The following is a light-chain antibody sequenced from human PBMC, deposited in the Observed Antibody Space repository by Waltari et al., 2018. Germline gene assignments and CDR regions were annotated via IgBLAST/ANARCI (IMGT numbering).Light chain of an antibody. CDR1: QGLNSR. Sequence: DIQMTQSPSSVSASVGDRVTITCRASQGLNSRLAWYQQKPGKAPKLLIYAASNLQNGVPSRFSASGYGTEFILTISSLQPEDFATYYCQQGDLFPLTFGSGTRVTIK. CDR3: QQGDLFPLT. J-gene: IGKJ4*01. V-gene: IGKV1-12*01. CDR2: AAS.